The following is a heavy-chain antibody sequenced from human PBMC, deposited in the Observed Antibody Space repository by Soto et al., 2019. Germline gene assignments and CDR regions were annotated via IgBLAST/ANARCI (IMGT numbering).Heavy chain of an antibody. D-gene: IGHD3-3*01. V-gene: IGHV3-23*01. J-gene: IGHJ6*03. CDR3: AKGRGVVDYYYYYMDV. Sequence: PGXSLRLSCAASGFTFSSYALSWVRQAPVKGLGWVSAISGSGGSTYYAGSVKGRFTISRDNSKNTLYLQMNSLRAEDTAVYYCAKGRGVVDYYYYYMDVWGKGTTVTVSS. CDR1: GFTFSSYA. CDR2: ISGSGGST.